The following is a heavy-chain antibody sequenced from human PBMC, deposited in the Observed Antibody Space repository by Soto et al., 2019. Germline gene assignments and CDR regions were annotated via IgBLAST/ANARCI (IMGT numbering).Heavy chain of an antibody. Sequence: PSETLSLTCSVLGDSISDTRYYWGWIRQSPEKDLEWIGSISHDGHAFYNPSLKSRVTLFADTSRNQFSLKMKPVTVADTALYFCARQVYGDYLGGNWFDPWGQGALVTVSS. CDR3: ARQVYGDYLGGNWFDP. D-gene: IGHD4-17*01. V-gene: IGHV4-39*01. CDR2: ISHDGHA. J-gene: IGHJ5*02. CDR1: GDSISDTRYY.